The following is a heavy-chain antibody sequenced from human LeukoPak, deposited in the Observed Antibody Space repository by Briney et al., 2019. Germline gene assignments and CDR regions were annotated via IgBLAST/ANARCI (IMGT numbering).Heavy chain of an antibody. CDR3: ARGIVWGSGENWFDP. D-gene: IGHD3-10*01. V-gene: IGHV1-8*02. CDR2: MNPNSGNT. J-gene: IGHJ5*02. CDR1: GYTFTTYD. Sequence: ASVKVSCKASGYTFTTYDINWVRQATGQGLEWMGWMNPNSGNTGYAQKFQGRVTMTRNTSISTAYMELSSLRSEDTAVYYCARGIVWGSGENWFDPWGQGTLVTVSS.